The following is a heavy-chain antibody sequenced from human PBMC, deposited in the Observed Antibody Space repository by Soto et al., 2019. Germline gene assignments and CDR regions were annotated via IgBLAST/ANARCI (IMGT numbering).Heavy chain of an antibody. CDR1: GFTFSSYG. J-gene: IGHJ4*02. Sequence: GGSLRLSCAASGFTFSSYGMHWVRQAPGKGLEWVAVISYDGSNKYYADSVKGRFTISRDNSKNTLYLQMNSLRAEDTAVYYCAKDYNILTGYYLTLGYWGQGTLVTVSS. CDR2: ISYDGSNK. CDR3: AKDYNILTGYYLTLGY. D-gene: IGHD3-9*01. V-gene: IGHV3-30*18.